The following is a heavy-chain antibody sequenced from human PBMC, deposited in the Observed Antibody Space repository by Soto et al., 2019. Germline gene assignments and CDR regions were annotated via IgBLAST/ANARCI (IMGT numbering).Heavy chain of an antibody. CDR1: GFTFSTYA. CDR2: ISYDGSNA. Sequence: HPGGSLRLSCAVSGFTFSTYAMHWVRQAPGKGLEWVAVISYDGSNAYYVASVKGRFTISRDNSKNPLYLQMNSLREEDTAVYYCARGSAGHYSSGTLLDWGQGTLVTVSS. CDR3: ARGSAGHYSSGTLLD. V-gene: IGHV3-30-3*01. D-gene: IGHD3-10*01. J-gene: IGHJ4*02.